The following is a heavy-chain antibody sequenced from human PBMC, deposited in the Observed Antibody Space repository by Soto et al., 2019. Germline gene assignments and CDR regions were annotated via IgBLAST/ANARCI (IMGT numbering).Heavy chain of an antibody. D-gene: IGHD3-10*01. Sequence: ASETRSLTCAVYGGSFSGYYWSWIRQPPGKGLEWIGEINHSGSTNYNPSLKSRVTISVDTSKNQFSLKLNSMTAADTAVYYCARHNYGSGSTYFDYWGQGTLVTVSS. V-gene: IGHV4-34*01. CDR2: INHSGST. CDR3: ARHNYGSGSTYFDY. J-gene: IGHJ4*02. CDR1: GGSFSGYY.